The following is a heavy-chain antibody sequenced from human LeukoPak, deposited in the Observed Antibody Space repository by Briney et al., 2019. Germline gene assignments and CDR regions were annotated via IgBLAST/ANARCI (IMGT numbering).Heavy chain of an antibody. J-gene: IGHJ6*02. CDR3: ARDIVVVVAATQPYYYYGMDV. CDR2: ISYDGSNK. Sequence: GRSLRLSCAASGFTFSSYAMHWVRQAPGKGLEWVAVISYDGSNKYYADSVKGRFTISRDNSKNTLYLQMNSLRAEDTAVYYCARDIVVVVAATQPYYYYGMDVWGQGTTVTVSS. V-gene: IGHV3-30-3*01. D-gene: IGHD2-15*01. CDR1: GFTFSSYA.